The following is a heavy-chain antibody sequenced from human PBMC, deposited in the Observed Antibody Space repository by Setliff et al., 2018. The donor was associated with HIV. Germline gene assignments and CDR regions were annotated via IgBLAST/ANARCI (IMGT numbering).Heavy chain of an antibody. J-gene: IGHJ4*02. V-gene: IGHV4-38-2*01. Sequence: PSETRSLTCAVSGDSINRGYYWAWIRQPPGKGPEWIGSIYKSGSTYHNPSLKSRVTISVNLSKNHFALKLTSVTAADTAVYYCARQHPFLEWLPLHFDQWGQGTLVTVSS. CDR1: GDSINRGYY. D-gene: IGHD3-3*01. CDR2: IYKSGST. CDR3: ARQHPFLEWLPLHFDQ.